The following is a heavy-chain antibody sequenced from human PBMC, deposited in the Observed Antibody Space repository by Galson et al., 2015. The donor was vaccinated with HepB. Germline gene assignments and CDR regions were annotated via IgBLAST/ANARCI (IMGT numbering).Heavy chain of an antibody. Sequence: SVKVSCKASGYTFTSYGISWVRQAPGQGLEWMGWISAYNGNTNYAQKLQGRVTMTTDTSTSTAYVELRSLRSDDTAVYYCARDDRVGAASYFDYWGQGTLVTVSS. V-gene: IGHV1-18*01. CDR3: ARDDRVGAASYFDY. J-gene: IGHJ4*02. D-gene: IGHD3-3*01. CDR2: ISAYNGNT. CDR1: GYTFTSYG.